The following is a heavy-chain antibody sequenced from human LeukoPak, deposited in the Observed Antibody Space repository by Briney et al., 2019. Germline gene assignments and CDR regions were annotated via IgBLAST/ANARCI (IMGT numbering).Heavy chain of an antibody. V-gene: IGHV4-59*01. CDR3: ARDSGGSYYRSTPY. Sequence: SETLSLTCTVSGGSISSYYWSWIRQPPGKGLEWIGYIYYSGSTNYNPSLKSRVTISVDTSKNQFSLKLSSVTAADTAVYYCARDSGGSYYRSTPYWGQGTLVTVSS. J-gene: IGHJ4*02. CDR1: GGSISSYY. D-gene: IGHD1-26*01. CDR2: IYYSGST.